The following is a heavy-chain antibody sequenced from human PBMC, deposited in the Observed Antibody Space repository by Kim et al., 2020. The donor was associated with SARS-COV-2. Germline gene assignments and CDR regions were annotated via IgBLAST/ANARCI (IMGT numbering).Heavy chain of an antibody. D-gene: IGHD1-20*01. CDR2: ISSSSSYI. CDR3: ARVPDNWNDGDYYYGMDV. J-gene: IGHJ6*02. Sequence: GGSLRLSCAASGFTFSSYSMNWVRQAPGKGLEWVSSISSSSSYIYYADSVKGRFTISRDNAKNSLYLQMNSLRAEDTAVYYCARVPDNWNDGDYYYGMDVWGQGTTVTVSS. CDR1: GFTFSSYS. V-gene: IGHV3-21*01.